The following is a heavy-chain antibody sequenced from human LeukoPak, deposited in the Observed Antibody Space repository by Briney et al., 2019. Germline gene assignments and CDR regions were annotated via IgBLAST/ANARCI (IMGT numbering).Heavy chain of an antibody. CDR3: AKDARRTNGWYFFDY. CDR1: GXAFSSQA. J-gene: IGHJ4*02. CDR2: ISDSGRTT. V-gene: IGHV3-23*01. Sequence: GGSLRLSCAASGXAFSSQAMGWVRQAPGKGLEWVSVISDSGRTTYYADSVKGRFTISRDNSKNTLFLQMNSLRAEDTAVYYCAKDARRTNGWYFFDYWGRGTLVTVSS. D-gene: IGHD6-19*01.